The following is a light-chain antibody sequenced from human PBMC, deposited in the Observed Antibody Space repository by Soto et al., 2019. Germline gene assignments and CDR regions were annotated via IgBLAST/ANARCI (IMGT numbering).Light chain of an antibody. Sequence: QSALTQPASVSGSPGQSITISYTGTSSDVGSYNYVSWYQHHPGKAPRLMIYASSNRPSGVSHRFSGSRSGNTASLTISGLQAEDEADYYCSSYTSGSTIYVFGNGTKVTV. CDR2: ASS. J-gene: IGLJ1*01. CDR1: SSDVGSYNY. CDR3: SSYTSGSTIYV. V-gene: IGLV2-14*01.